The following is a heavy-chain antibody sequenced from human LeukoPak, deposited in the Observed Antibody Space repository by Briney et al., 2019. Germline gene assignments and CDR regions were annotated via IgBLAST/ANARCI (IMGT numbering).Heavy chain of an antibody. V-gene: IGHV3-30*02. Sequence: GGSLRLSCAASGFTVSSYGMHWVRQAPGKGLEWVAFIRYDGSNKYYADSVKGRFTISRDNSKNTLYLQMNSLRAEDTAVYYCAKDAVRSGWEMGFFDYWGQGTLVTVSS. CDR3: AKDAVRSGWEMGFFDY. D-gene: IGHD6-19*01. CDR1: GFTVSSYG. J-gene: IGHJ4*02. CDR2: IRYDGSNK.